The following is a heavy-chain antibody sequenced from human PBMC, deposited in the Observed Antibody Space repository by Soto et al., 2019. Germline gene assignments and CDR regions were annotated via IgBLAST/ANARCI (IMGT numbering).Heavy chain of an antibody. D-gene: IGHD2-21*02. Sequence: QVQLVQSGAEVKKPGSSVKVSCKASGGTFSSYAISWVRQAPGQGLEWMGGIIPIFGTANYAQKFQGRVTITADESTSTAYMELSSLRSEDTAVYYCARAGQVVTPTSLYYYYGMDVWGQGTTVTVSS. CDR2: IIPIFGTA. CDR3: ARAGQVVTPTSLYYYYGMDV. CDR1: GGTFSSYA. J-gene: IGHJ6*02. V-gene: IGHV1-69*12.